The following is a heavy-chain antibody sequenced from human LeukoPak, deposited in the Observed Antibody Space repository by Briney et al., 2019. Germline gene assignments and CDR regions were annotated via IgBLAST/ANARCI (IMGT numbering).Heavy chain of an antibody. Sequence: GGSLRLSCTASGINFSNYWMSWFRQAPGKGLEWVSAISGSGGSTYYADSVKGRFTISRDNSKNTLYLQMNSLRAEDTAVYYCAKDINYDSSSDWGQGTLVTVSS. J-gene: IGHJ4*02. CDR3: AKDINYDSSSD. D-gene: IGHD3-22*01. CDR1: GINFSNYW. V-gene: IGHV3-23*01. CDR2: ISGSGGST.